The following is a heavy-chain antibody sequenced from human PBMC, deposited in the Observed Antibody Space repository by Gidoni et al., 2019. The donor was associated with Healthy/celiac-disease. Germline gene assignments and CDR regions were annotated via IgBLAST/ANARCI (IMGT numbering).Heavy chain of an antibody. J-gene: IGHJ6*02. CDR2: INHSGST. D-gene: IGHD3-10*01. CDR1: GGSFSGYY. V-gene: IGHV4-34*01. CDR3: ARNGPRNYYGSGSYYKPRNYYGMDV. Sequence: QVQLQQWGAGLLKPSETLSLTCAVYGGSFSGYYWSWIRQPPGKGLEWIGEINHSGSTNYNPSLKSRVTISVDTSKNQFSLKLSSVTAADTAVYYCARNGPRNYYGSGSYYKPRNYYGMDVWGQGTTVTVSS.